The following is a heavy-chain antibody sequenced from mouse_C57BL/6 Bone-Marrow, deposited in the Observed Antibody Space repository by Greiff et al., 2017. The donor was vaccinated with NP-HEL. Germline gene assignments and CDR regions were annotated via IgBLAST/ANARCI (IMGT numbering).Heavy chain of an antibody. D-gene: IGHD1-1*01. CDR1: GFTFSDYY. V-gene: IGHV5-16*01. Sequence: EVMLVESEGGLVQPGSSMKLSCTASGFTFSDYYMAWVRQVPEKGLEWVANINYDGSSTYYLDSLKSRFIISRDNAKNILYLQMSSLKSEDTATYYCARERGVYGSSYEYYAMDYWGQGTSVTVSS. J-gene: IGHJ4*01. CDR2: INYDGSST. CDR3: ARERGVYGSSYEYYAMDY.